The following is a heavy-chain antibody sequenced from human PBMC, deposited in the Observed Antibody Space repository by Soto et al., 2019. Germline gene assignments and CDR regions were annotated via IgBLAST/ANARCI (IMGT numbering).Heavy chain of an antibody. CDR3: ARLNYDYVWGSLPHYYYYGMDV. Sequence: SETLSLTCTVSGGSISSYYWSWIRQPPGKGLEWIGYIYYSGSTNYNPSLKSRVTISVDTSKNQFSLKLSSVTAADTAVYYCARLNYDYVWGSLPHYYYYGMDVWGQGTTVTVSS. D-gene: IGHD3-16*01. V-gene: IGHV4-59*08. CDR2: IYYSGST. J-gene: IGHJ6*02. CDR1: GGSISSYY.